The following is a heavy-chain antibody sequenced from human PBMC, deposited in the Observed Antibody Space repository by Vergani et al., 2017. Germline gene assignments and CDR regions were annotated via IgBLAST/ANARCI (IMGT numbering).Heavy chain of an antibody. CDR1: GGSISSGSYY. D-gene: IGHD3-16*01. Sequence: VQLQESGPGLVKPSQTLSLTCTVSGGSISSGSYYWSWIRQPAGKGLEWIGRIYTSGSTNYNPSLKSRVTISVDTSKNQFSLKLSSVTAADTAVYYCARGGGGSTPWGQGTLVTVSS. V-gene: IGHV4-61*02. J-gene: IGHJ5*02. CDR3: ARGGGGSTP. CDR2: IYTSGST.